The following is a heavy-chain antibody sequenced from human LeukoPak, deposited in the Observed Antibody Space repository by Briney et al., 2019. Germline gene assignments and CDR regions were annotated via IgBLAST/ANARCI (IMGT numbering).Heavy chain of an antibody. J-gene: IGHJ4*02. V-gene: IGHV4-31*03. CDR1: GGSLSSGGYY. D-gene: IGHD2-2*01. CDR3: AREGGYCSSTSCSYFDY. Sequence: SETLSLTCTVSGGSLSSGGYYWSWIRQHPGKGLEWIGYIYYSGSTYYNPSLKSRVTISVDTSKNQFSLKLSSVPAADTAVYYCAREGGYCSSTSCSYFDYWGQGTLVTVSS. CDR2: IYYSGST.